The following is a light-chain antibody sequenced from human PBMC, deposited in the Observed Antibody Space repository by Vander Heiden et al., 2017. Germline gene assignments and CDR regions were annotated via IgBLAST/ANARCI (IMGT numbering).Light chain of an antibody. J-gene: IGKJ1*01. Sequence: DIQMTQSPSSLSASVGDRVTITCRASQSISSYVNWYQQQTGTATKLLIYAASSLQSGVPSRFSGSGSGTYFTLTISSLQPEDVATYYCQQDNCPSTFGQGTKVEIK. V-gene: IGKV1-39*01. CDR2: AAS. CDR3: QQDNCPST. CDR1: QSISSY.